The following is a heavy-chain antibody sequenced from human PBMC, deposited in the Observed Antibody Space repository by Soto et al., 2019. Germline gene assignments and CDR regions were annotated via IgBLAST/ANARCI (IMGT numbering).Heavy chain of an antibody. Sequence: VQLVQSGGGVVQPGMSLRLSCETSGFIFTSYGIHWVRQAPGKGLEWVAVISYDGIDENYADSVKGRFAISRDKSKSTVYLQMNSLRAEDTAVYYCAKDLMEMATILPDYWGQGTLVTVSS. CDR3: AKDLMEMATILPDY. CDR2: ISYDGIDE. D-gene: IGHD2-8*01. J-gene: IGHJ4*02. V-gene: IGHV3-30*18. CDR1: GFIFTSYG.